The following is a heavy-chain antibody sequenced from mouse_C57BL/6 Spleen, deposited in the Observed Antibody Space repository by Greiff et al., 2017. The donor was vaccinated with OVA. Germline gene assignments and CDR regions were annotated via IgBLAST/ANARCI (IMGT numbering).Heavy chain of an antibody. CDR3: ARSVLLRSAWFAY. CDR1: GYTFTSYW. Sequence: QVQLQQPGAELVRPGTSVKLSCKASGYTFTSYWMHWVKQRPGQGLEWIGVIDPSDSYTNYNQKFKGKATLTVDTSSSTAYMQLSSLTSEDSAVYYCARSVLLRSAWFAYWGQGTLVTVSA. V-gene: IGHV1-59*01. J-gene: IGHJ3*01. D-gene: IGHD1-1*01. CDR2: IDPSDSYT.